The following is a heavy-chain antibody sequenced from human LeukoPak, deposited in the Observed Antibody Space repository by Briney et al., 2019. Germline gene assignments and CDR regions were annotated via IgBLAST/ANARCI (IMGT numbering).Heavy chain of an antibody. CDR1: GFTFSDYY. Sequence: GGSLRLSCAASGFTFSDYYMSWIRQAPGKGLEWVSYISSSGSTIYYADSVKGRFTISRDNAKNSLYLQMNSLRAEDTAVYYCARAATYYDILTGYYRPFYYFDYWGQGTLVTVSS. J-gene: IGHJ4*02. CDR3: ARAATYYDILTGYYRPFYYFDY. CDR2: ISSSGSTI. V-gene: IGHV3-11*01. D-gene: IGHD3-9*01.